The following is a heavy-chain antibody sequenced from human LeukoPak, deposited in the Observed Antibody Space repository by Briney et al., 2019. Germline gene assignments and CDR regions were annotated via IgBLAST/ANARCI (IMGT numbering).Heavy chain of an antibody. CDR2: IGGSGGDT. CDR1: GFTFSNYA. CDR3: ARLRGGYRLY. Sequence: PGGSLRLSCSVSGFTFSNYAMSWVRQAPGRGLEWVSAIGGSGGDTYYADSVKGRFTISRDDAKNSLYLQINSLRAEDTAVYYCARLRGGYRLYWGQGTLVTVSS. V-gene: IGHV3-23*01. D-gene: IGHD5-24*01. J-gene: IGHJ4*02.